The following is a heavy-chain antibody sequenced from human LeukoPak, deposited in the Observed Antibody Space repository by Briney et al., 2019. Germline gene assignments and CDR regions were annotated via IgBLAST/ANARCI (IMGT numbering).Heavy chain of an antibody. Sequence: GSLRLSCAASGFIFSNYAMSWARQAPGKGLEWVSAIVGSGANTYYADSVKGRFTISRDNPRNTLYLQMNSLRAEDTAVYYCAKWGDYDVLTGYYDPDNWGQGTLVTVSS. D-gene: IGHD3-9*01. V-gene: IGHV3-23*01. CDR1: GFIFSNYA. CDR3: AKWGDYDVLTGYYDPDN. J-gene: IGHJ4*02. CDR2: IVGSGANT.